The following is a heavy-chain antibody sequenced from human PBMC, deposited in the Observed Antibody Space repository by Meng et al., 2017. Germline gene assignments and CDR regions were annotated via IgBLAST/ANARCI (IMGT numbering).Heavy chain of an antibody. CDR2: INPNTGNP. V-gene: IGHV7-4-1*02. CDR1: GYTFTSYA. Sequence: QGQLVESGSELQQPGASVKVSCKASGYTFTSYARNWVRQAPGQGLEWMGWINPNTGNPTYAQGFTGRFVFSLDTSVSTAYLQISSLKAEDTAVYYCTRRYYYDSSGYYFYVFGYWGQGTLVTVSS. J-gene: IGHJ4*02. D-gene: IGHD3-22*01. CDR3: TRRYYYDSSGYYFYVFGY.